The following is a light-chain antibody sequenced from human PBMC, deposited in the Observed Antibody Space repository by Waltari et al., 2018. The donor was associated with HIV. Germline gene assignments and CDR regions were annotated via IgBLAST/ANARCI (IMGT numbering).Light chain of an antibody. J-gene: IGLJ3*02. V-gene: IGLV1-44*01. CDR2: SNN. CDR3: AAWDDSLNGWV. CDR1: RSNIGRNT. Sequence: QSVLTQPPSASRTPGQRVTISCSGSRSNIGRNTVSWYQQLPGTAPKLFIYSNNQRPSGVPDRFSGSKSGTSASLDISGLQSEDEADYYCAAWDDSLNGWVFGGGTKLTVV.